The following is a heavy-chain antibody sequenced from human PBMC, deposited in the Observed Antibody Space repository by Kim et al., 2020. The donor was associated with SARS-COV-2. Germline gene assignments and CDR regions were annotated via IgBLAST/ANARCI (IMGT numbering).Heavy chain of an antibody. CDR2: ISSSGGTA. CDR3: AKDINLTEFLIFDV. CDR1: GFPFSSYA. D-gene: IGHD3-10*01. Sequence: GGSLRLSCAASGFPFSSYAMSWVRQAPGKGLEWVSSISSSGGTANYADSEKGRFTFSSASDNNTGYLHMHSLSPQATAAYNCAKDINLTEFLIFDVWGQG. J-gene: IGHJ4*02. V-gene: IGHV3-23*01.